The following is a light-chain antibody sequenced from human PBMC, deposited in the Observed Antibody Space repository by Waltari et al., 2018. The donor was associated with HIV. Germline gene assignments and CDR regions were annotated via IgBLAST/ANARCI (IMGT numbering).Light chain of an antibody. CDR2: SAT. Sequence: DIQLTQSPSPLSASVGDRVTITCRANQTIGDYVNWYQQKPGKPPKLLIYSATSLQPGVPSRFSGSGSGTDFALTISSLQPEDFAIYYCEQIYTFPLFTFGPGTKVDIK. CDR1: QTIGDY. CDR3: EQIYTFPLFT. J-gene: IGKJ3*01. V-gene: IGKV1-39*01.